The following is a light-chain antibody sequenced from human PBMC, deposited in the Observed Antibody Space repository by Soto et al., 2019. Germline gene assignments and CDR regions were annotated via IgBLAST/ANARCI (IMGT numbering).Light chain of an antibody. V-gene: IGKV3-20*01. J-gene: IGKJ4*01. CDR1: QSMSTNY. CDR3: HQYDSSPLT. Sequence: EIVLAQSQDTLSLSPGERATLSCRTSQSMSTNYLAWYQQKSGQPPRLLIYGASIRATGIPDRFSGSGYGTDFTLTISRLEPEDFAVYYCHQYDSSPLTFGGGAKVEIK. CDR2: GAS.